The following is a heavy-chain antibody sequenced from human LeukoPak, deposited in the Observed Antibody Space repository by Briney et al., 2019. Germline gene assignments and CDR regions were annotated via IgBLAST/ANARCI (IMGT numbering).Heavy chain of an antibody. V-gene: IGHV3-9*01. D-gene: IGHD4-17*01. Sequence: GRSLRLSCAASGFTFDDYAMHWVRQAPGKGLEWVSGISWNSGSIGYADSVKGRFTISRDNAKNSLHLQMNSLRAEDTALYYCAKDSYGDYGGPYWYFDLWGRGTLVTVSS. CDR1: GFTFDDYA. CDR2: ISWNSGSI. J-gene: IGHJ2*01. CDR3: AKDSYGDYGGPYWYFDL.